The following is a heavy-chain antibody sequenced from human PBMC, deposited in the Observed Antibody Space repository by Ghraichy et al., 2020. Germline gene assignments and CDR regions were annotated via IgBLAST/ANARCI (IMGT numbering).Heavy chain of an antibody. Sequence: ASVKVSCKASGYTFTSYDINWVRQATGQGLEWMGWMNPNNGNTGYAQKFQGRVTMTRNTSISTAYMELSSLRSEETAVYYCARALFANGSGSYGARWGQGTLVTVSS. V-gene: IGHV1-8*01. J-gene: IGHJ4*02. CDR3: ARALFANGSGSYGAR. CDR2: MNPNNGNT. CDR1: GYTFTSYD. D-gene: IGHD3-10*01.